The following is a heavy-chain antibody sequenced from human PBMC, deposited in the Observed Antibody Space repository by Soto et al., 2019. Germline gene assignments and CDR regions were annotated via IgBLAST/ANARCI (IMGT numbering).Heavy chain of an antibody. V-gene: IGHV1-46*01. D-gene: IGHD3-10*01. CDR1: GNTFTSYY. J-gene: IGHJ6*02. Sequence: GAALKVSCTASGNTFTSYYMHWVRKAPGQGLEWMGIINPSGGSTSYAQKFQGRVTMTRDTSTSTVYMELSSLRSEDTAVYYCARDFNSRLLWFGEFFFYGMDVWGHVPTFP. CDR3: ARDFNSRLLWFGEFFFYGMDV. CDR2: INPSGGST.